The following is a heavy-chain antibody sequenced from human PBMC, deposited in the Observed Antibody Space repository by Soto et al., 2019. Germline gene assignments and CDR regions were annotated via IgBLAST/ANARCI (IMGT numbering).Heavy chain of an antibody. J-gene: IGHJ6*02. CDR3: AKNGQPPYYYYGMDV. V-gene: IGHV1-18*01. CDR2: ISGYNGDT. D-gene: IGHD2-8*01. CDR1: SYTFTRYG. Sequence: QGQLVQSGAEVKKPGASVKVSCKASSYTFTRYGISWVRQAPGQGLEWRGWISGYNGDTKYAQKFQGRVTMTVDTSTTTAYMELRSLTSDDRAVYYCAKNGQPPYYYYGMDVWGQGTTVTVSS.